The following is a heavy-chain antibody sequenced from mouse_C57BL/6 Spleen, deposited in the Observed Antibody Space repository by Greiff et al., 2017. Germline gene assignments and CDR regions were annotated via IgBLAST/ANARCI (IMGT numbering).Heavy chain of an antibody. V-gene: IGHV5-6*01. D-gene: IGHD2-10*02. CDR2: ISRGGSYT. Sequence: EVHLVESGADLVKPGGSLKLSCAASGFTFSSYGMSWVRQTPDKRLEWVATISRGGSYTYYPDSVKGRFTLSRDNAKNTLYLQMSSLKSEDTAMYYCARQGYGQGAYWGQGTLVTVSA. CDR1: GFTFSSYG. J-gene: IGHJ3*01. CDR3: ARQGYGQGAY.